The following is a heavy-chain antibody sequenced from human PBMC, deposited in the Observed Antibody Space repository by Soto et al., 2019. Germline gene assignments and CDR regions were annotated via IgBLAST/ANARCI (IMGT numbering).Heavy chain of an antibody. CDR1: GFSLTTSGVG. CDR3: AHRVLRTVFGLVTTTAIYFDF. J-gene: IGHJ4*02. D-gene: IGHD3-3*01. CDR2: IYWDDDK. V-gene: IGHV2-5*02. Sequence: QITLNESGPTVVRPTETLTLTCRFSGFSLTTSGVGVGWIRQSPGKAPGWLALIYWDDDKSYSASLKSRLTITKDTSKNQVVLTVSDLDPTDTATYYCAHRVLRTVFGLVTTTAIYFDFWGQGTPVAVSS.